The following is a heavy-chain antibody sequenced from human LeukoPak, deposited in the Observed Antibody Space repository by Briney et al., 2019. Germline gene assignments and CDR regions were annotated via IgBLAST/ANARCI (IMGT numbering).Heavy chain of an antibody. CDR1: GYTFTYYA. D-gene: IGHD6-13*01. CDR2: INTGNGNT. Sequence: ASVKVSCKASGYTFTYYAMHWVRQAPGQRLEWMGWINTGNGNTKYSQNFQGRVTITRDTSASTGYMELSSLRSEDTAVSYCARPAGRLGSSVLPPDYWGQGTLVTVSS. V-gene: IGHV1-3*04. CDR3: ARPAGRLGSSVLPPDY. J-gene: IGHJ4*02.